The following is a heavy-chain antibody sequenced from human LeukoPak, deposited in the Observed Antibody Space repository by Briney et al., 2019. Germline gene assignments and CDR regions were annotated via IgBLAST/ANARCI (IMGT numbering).Heavy chain of an antibody. V-gene: IGHV1-18*01. D-gene: IGHD3-22*01. CDR1: GYTFTSYG. CDR2: ISAYNGNT. CDR3: ARVLAYYYDTSGIRGTNWFDP. Sequence: ASVKVSCKASGYTFTSYGISWVRQAPGQGLEWMGWISAYNGNTNYAQKLQGRVTMTTDTSTSTAYMELRSLRSGDTAVYYCARVLAYYYDTSGIRGTNWFDPWGQGTLVTVSS. J-gene: IGHJ5*02.